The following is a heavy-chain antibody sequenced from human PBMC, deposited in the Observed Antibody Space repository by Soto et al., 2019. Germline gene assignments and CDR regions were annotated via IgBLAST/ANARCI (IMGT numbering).Heavy chain of an antibody. V-gene: IGHV3-30*18. CDR1: GFTFSSYG. CDR3: AKVGYGMDV. J-gene: IGHJ6*02. CDR2: ISYDGSNK. Sequence: LRLSCAASGFTFSSYGMHWVRQAPGKGLEWVAVISYDGSNKYYADSVKGRFTISRDNSKNTLYLQMNSLRAEDTAVYYCAKVGYGMDVWGQGTTVTVSS.